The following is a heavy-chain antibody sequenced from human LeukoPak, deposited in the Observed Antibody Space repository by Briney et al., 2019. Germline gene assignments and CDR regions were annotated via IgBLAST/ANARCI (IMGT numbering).Heavy chain of an antibody. CDR2: IQYDGSDK. J-gene: IGHJ4*02. D-gene: IGHD3-10*01. CDR3: AKEGHTVGVGAKVDD. CDR1: GLTFSNYG. Sequence: PGGSLRLSCAASGLTFSNYGMHWVRQAPGKGLEWVTFIQYDGSDKKYVDSVKGRFTVSRDNSKNTVYLQMNSLSAEDTAVYYCAKEGHTVGVGAKVDDWGQGTLVTVSA. V-gene: IGHV3-30*02.